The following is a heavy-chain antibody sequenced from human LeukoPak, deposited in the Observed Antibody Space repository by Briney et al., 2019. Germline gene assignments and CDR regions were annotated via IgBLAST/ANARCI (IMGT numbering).Heavy chain of an antibody. V-gene: IGHV3-7*01. J-gene: IGHJ4*02. CDR3: AILEYGSSALPFDY. D-gene: IGHD6-6*01. Sequence: GGSLRLSCAASGFTFSSYWMSWVRQAPGKGLEWVANIKQDGSEKYYVDSVKGRFTISRDNAKNSLYLQMNSLRAEDTAVYYCAILEYGSSALPFDYWGQGTLVTVSS. CDR2: IKQDGSEK. CDR1: GFTFSSYW.